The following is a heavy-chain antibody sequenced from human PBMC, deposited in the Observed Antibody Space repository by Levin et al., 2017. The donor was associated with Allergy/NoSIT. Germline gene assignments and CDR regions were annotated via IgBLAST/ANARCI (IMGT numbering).Heavy chain of an antibody. D-gene: IGHD5/OR15-5a*01. CDR3: ARNRIIVSGGNDYYYGMDV. Sequence: SETLSLTCSVSGGSVSSGTYYWSWIRRPPGKGLEWIGYINYRGVTKYNPSLKSRVTISVDTSKNEFTLKVTSVTAADTAVYYCARNRIIVSGGNDYYYGMDVWGQGTTVTVSS. CDR1: GGSVSSGTYY. V-gene: IGHV4-61*01. J-gene: IGHJ6*02. CDR2: INYRGVT.